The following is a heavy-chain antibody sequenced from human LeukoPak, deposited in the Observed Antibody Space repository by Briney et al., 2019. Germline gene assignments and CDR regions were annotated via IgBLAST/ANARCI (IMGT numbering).Heavy chain of an antibody. CDR2: ISYDGGNK. CDR1: GFTFSSYG. CDR3: AKAVLLWFGSHIGGIDY. D-gene: IGHD3-10*01. Sequence: GGSLRLSCAASGFTFSSYGMHWVRQAPGKGLEWVAVISYDGGNKYYADSVKGRFTISRDNSKNTLYLQMNSLRAEDTAVYYCAKAVLLWFGSHIGGIDYWGQGTLVTVSS. V-gene: IGHV3-30*18. J-gene: IGHJ4*02.